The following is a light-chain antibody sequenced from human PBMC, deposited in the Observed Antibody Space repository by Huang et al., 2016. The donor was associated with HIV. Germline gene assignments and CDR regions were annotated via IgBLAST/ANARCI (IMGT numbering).Light chain of an antibody. CDR1: QSLNSY. CDR2: NAS. V-gene: IGKV3-11*01. J-gene: IGKJ4*01. CDR3: QQRSKSLT. Sequence: EVVLTQSPATLSLSPGVTATLSCRATQSLNSYLAWYQQKPGQAPRLLIYNASNRAAGIPARFSGSGSGTDFNLTISSLKPEDFAIYYCQQRSKSLTFGGGTTVEIK.